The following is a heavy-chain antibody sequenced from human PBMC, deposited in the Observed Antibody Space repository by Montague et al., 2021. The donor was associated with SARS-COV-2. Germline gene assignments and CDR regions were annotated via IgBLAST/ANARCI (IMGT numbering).Heavy chain of an antibody. V-gene: IGHV4-39*01. Sequence: SETLSLTCTVSGGSISTSSYYWGWLRQPPGKGLDGIGSIYYSGSNYYNPSLKGRVTIYVDTSKNQFSLKLGSVAAADTAVYDCASSGGEVPTAPYCYGMDVWGQGTPVTVSS. J-gene: IGHJ6*02. CDR2: IYYSGSN. CDR3: ASSGGEVPTAPYCYGMDV. D-gene: IGHD3-16*01. CDR1: GGSISTSSYY.